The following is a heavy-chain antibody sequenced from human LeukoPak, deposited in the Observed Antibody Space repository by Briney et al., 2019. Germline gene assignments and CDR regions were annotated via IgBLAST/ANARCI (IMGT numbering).Heavy chain of an antibody. J-gene: IGHJ4*02. V-gene: IGHV4-34*01. CDR3: ARLEMATTYYFDY. CDR2: INHSGST. Sequence: SETLSLTCAVYGGSFSGYYWSWLRQPPGKGLEWIGEINHSGSTNYNPSLKSRVTISVDTSKNQFSLKLSSVTAADTAVYYCARLEMATTYYFDYWGQGTLVTVSS. CDR1: GGSFSGYY. D-gene: IGHD5-24*01.